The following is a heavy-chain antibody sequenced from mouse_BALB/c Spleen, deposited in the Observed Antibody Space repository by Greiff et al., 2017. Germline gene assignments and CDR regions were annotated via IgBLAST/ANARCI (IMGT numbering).Heavy chain of an antibody. J-gene: IGHJ1*01. V-gene: IGHV3-6*02. CDR2: ISYDGSN. CDR1: GYSITSGYY. CDR3: ARPYGNYGYFDV. D-gene: IGHD2-10*02. Sequence: EVQLQESGPGLVKPSQSLSLTCSVTGYSITSGYYWNWIRQFPGNKLEWMGYISYDGSNNYNPSLKNRISITRDTSKNQFFLKLNSVTTEDTATYYCARPYGNYGYFDVWGAGTTVTVSS.